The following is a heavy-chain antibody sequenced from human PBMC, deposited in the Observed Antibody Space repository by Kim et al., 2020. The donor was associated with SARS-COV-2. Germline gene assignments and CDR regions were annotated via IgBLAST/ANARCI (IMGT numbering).Heavy chain of an antibody. CDR3: ARDLAAFYSGSDY. Sequence: ASVKVSCQTSGYSFTTYGISWVRQAPGQGPEWMGWLSPYTGDTNSAEKFQGRLTLTTDTPKRTAYMELRSLTSDDTAVYYCARDLAAFYSGSDYWGQ. D-gene: IGHD1-26*01. CDR2: LSPYTGDT. CDR1: GYSFTTYG. J-gene: IGHJ4*02. V-gene: IGHV1-18*01.